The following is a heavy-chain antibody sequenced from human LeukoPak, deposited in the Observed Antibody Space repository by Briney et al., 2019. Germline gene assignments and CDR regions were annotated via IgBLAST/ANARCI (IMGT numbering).Heavy chain of an antibody. Sequence: SETLSLTCTVSGGSISRSRDYWGWIRQPPGKGLEWIGSIYYSGSTYYNPSLKSRVTISGDTSKNRFSLKLSSVTAADTAVFYCARLPQRSDILTSYANSFDYWGQGTLVTVSS. CDR3: ARLPQRSDILTSYANSFDY. CDR2: IYYSGST. D-gene: IGHD3-9*01. CDR1: GGSISRSRDY. V-gene: IGHV4-39*01. J-gene: IGHJ4*02.